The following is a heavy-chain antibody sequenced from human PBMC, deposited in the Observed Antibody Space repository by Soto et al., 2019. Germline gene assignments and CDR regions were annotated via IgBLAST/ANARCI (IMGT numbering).Heavy chain of an antibody. Sequence: VASVKVSCKASGGTFSSYAISWVRQAPGQGLEWMGGIIPIFGTANYAQKFQGRVTITADESTSTAYMELSSLRSEDTAVYYCAIQWLDHVENDYWGQGTLVTVSS. CDR1: GGTFSSYA. CDR2: IIPIFGTA. CDR3: AIQWLDHVENDY. D-gene: IGHD6-19*01. J-gene: IGHJ4*02. V-gene: IGHV1-69*13.